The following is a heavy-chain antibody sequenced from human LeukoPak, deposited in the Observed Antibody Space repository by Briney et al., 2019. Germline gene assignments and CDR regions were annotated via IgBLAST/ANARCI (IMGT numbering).Heavy chain of an antibody. J-gene: IGHJ4*02. Sequence: PGGSLRLSCSVSGFTFSSYTMHWVRQAPGKGLEYVSSININGGRTHYADSVKGRFTISRDNSKNMVYLQMSSLRAEDTAVYYCVKDKWIDHWGQGTLVTVSS. CDR3: VKDKWIDH. CDR1: GFTFSSYT. V-gene: IGHV3-64D*09. D-gene: IGHD2-8*01. CDR2: ININGGRT.